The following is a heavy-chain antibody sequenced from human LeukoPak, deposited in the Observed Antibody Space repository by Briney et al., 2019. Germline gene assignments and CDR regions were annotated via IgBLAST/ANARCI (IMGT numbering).Heavy chain of an antibody. D-gene: IGHD3-3*01. J-gene: IGHJ4*01. CDR2: MNPNSGNT. CDR3: AILRHYDFRSGYYHFDY. V-gene: IGHV1-8*03. CDR1: GYTFTSYD. Sequence: GASVKVSCKASGYTFTSYDINWVRQATGQGLEWMGWMNPNSGNTGYAQKFQGRVTITRNTSISTAYTELSSLRSEDTAVYYCAILRHYDFRSGYYHFDYWGQEPWSPSPQ.